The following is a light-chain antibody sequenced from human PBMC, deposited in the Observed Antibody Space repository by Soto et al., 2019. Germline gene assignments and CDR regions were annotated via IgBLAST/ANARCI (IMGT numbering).Light chain of an antibody. CDR1: QSISTW. V-gene: IGKV1-5*03. J-gene: IGKJ1*01. CDR2: TAS. Sequence: DIQMTQSPSTLSASVGDRVTITCRARQSISTWLAWYQQKPGKAPKLLIYTASNLERGVPSRFSGSGSGTEFTLTISSLQPDDFATYYCQQHNSYPRTFGQGTKVEMK. CDR3: QQHNSYPRT.